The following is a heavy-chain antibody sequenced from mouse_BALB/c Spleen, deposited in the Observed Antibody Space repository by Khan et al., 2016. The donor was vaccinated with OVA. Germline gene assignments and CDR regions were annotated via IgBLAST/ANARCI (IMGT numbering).Heavy chain of an antibody. CDR1: GYTFSSYW. CDR3: ARDRIDY. J-gene: IGHJ2*01. V-gene: IGHV1-7*01. CDR2: INPTSGYT. Sequence: QVQLMQSGAEQAKPGASVKLSCKTSGYTFSSYWMHWVKQRPGQGLEWIAYINPTSGYTEYNEKFKDKATLSADKSSSTAYMQLTSLTSEDSEVYYCARDRIDYWGQGTTLTVSS.